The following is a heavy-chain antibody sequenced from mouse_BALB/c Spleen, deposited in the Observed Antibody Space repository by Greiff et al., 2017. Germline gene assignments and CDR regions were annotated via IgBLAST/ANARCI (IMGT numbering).Heavy chain of an antibody. Sequence: VQGVESGAELVRPGVSVKISCKGSGYTFTDYAMHWVKQSHAKSLEWIGVISTYYGDASYNQKFKGKATMTVDKSSSTAYMELARLTSEDSAIYYCARGYYGSSYGYYAMDYWGQGTSVTVSS. V-gene: IGHV1S137*01. CDR2: ISTYYGDA. CDR1: GYTFTDYA. D-gene: IGHD1-1*01. J-gene: IGHJ4*01. CDR3: ARGYYGSSYGYYAMDY.